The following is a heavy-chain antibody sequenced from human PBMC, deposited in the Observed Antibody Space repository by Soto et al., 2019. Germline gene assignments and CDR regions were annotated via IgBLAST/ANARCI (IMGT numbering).Heavy chain of an antibody. V-gene: IGHV4-39*02. J-gene: IGHJ2*01. CDR3: AGQEYGGGHCYLSRYFDL. CDR2: IYYSGST. CDR1: GGSISSSSYY. Sequence: QLQLQESGPGLVKPSETLSLTCTVSGGSISSSSYYWGWIRQPPGKGLEWIGSIYYSGSTYYNPSLKSRATISIDTSKNHSSLKLVSVPAADTAVYYCAGQEYGGGHCYLSRYFDLWGRGTLVTVSS. D-gene: IGHD2-21*02.